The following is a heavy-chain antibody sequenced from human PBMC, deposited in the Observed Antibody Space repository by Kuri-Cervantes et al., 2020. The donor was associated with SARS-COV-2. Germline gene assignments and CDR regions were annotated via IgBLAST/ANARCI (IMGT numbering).Heavy chain of an antibody. CDR2: FDPEDGET. CDR3: AIGRRGFLEWFYFDY. Sequence: ASVKVSCKVSGYTLTELSMRWVRQAPGKGLEWMGGFDPEDGETIYAQKFQGRVTMTEDTSTDTAYMELSSLRSEDTAVYYCAIGRRGFLEWFYFDYWGQGTRVTVSS. V-gene: IGHV1-24*01. CDR1: GYTLTELS. D-gene: IGHD3-3*01. J-gene: IGHJ4*02.